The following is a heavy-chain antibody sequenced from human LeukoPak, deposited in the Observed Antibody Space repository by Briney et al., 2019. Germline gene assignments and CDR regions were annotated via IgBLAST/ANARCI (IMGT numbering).Heavy chain of an antibody. D-gene: IGHD2-15*01. CDR2: ISNSDSTT. CDR3: ARGWEWWDY. CDR1: EITFSSYE. V-gene: IGHV3-48*03. J-gene: IGHJ4*02. Sequence: GGSLRLSCAASEITFSSYEMNWVRQAPGKGLEWVSYISNSDSTTYYADSVKGRFTLSRDNAKNSLYLQMNSLRAEDTAVYYCARGWEWWDYWGQGTLVTVSS.